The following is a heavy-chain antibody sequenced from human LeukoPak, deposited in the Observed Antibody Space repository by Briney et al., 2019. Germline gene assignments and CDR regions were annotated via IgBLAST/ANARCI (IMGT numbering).Heavy chain of an antibody. CDR3: AKGRYSYGPNWFDP. CDR1: GFTFDDYA. J-gene: IGHJ5*02. CDR2: ISWNSGSI. V-gene: IGHV3-9*01. Sequence: GGSLRLSCAASGFTFDDYAMHWVRQAPGKGLEWVSGISWNSGSIGYADSVKGRFTISRDNAKNSLYLQMNSLRAEDTALYYCAKGRYSYGPNWFDPRGQGTLVTVSS. D-gene: IGHD5-18*01.